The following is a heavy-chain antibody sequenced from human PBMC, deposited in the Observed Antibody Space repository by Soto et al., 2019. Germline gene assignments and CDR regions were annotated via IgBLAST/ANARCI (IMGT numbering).Heavy chain of an antibody. CDR1: GFTFSSYA. Sequence: QVQLVESGGGVVQPGRSLRLSCAASGFTFSSYAMHWVRQAPGKGLEWVAVISYDGSNKYYADSVKGRFTISRDNSKNMLYLQMISLRAEDTAVYYCARGVAGTGFDYWAQGTLVTVSS. CDR2: ISYDGSNK. D-gene: IGHD6-19*01. J-gene: IGHJ4*02. V-gene: IGHV3-30-3*01. CDR3: ARGVAGTGFDY.